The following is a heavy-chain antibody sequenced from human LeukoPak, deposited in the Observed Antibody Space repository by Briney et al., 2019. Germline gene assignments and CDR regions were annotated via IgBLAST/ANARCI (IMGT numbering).Heavy chain of an antibody. CDR3: ARDRDYDYVWGSYRFDY. D-gene: IGHD3-16*02. Sequence: ASVKVSCKASGYTFTSYGISWVRPAPGQGLEWMGWISAYNGNTNYAQKLQGRVTMTTDTSTSTAYMELRSLRSDDTAVYYCARDRDYDYVWGSYRFDYWGQGTLVTVSS. V-gene: IGHV1-18*01. J-gene: IGHJ4*02. CDR1: GYTFTSYG. CDR2: ISAYNGNT.